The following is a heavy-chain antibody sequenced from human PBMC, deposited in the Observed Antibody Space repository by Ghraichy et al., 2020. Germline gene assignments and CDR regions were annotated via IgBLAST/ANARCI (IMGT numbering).Heavy chain of an antibody. Sequence: LSLTCAASGFTFSSYSMNWVRQAPGKGLEWVSYISSSSSTIYYADSVKGRFTISRDNAKNSLYLQMNSLRDEDTAVYYCARYSSSWYGYYYYYMDVWGKGTTVTVSS. V-gene: IGHV3-48*02. CDR1: GFTFSSYS. J-gene: IGHJ6*03. CDR3: ARYSSSWYGYYYYYMDV. D-gene: IGHD6-13*01. CDR2: ISSSSSTI.